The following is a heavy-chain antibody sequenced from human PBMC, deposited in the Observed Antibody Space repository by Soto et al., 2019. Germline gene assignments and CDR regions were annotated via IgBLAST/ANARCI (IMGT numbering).Heavy chain of an antibody. J-gene: IGHJ6*02. D-gene: IGHD1-7*01. CDR3: AKATNWNYPYYYGMDV. CDR2: ISGSGGST. CDR1: GFTFSSYA. Sequence: GGSLRLSCAASGFTFSSYAMSWVRQAPGKGLEWVSAISGSGGSTYYADSVKGRFTISRDNSKNTLYLQMNSLRAEDTAVYYCAKATNWNYPYYYGMDVWGQGTTVTVSS. V-gene: IGHV3-23*01.